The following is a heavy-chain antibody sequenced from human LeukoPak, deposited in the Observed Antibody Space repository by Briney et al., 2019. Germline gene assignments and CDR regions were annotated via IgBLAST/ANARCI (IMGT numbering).Heavy chain of an antibody. Sequence: ASVKVSCKASGYTFTGYYMHWVRQAPGQGLEWMGVINPSGGSTSYAQKFQGRVTMTRDTSTSTVYMELSSLRSEDTAVYSCARGETFYYDSSTYYHHYYFDYWGQGTLVTVSS. J-gene: IGHJ4*02. CDR2: INPSGGST. D-gene: IGHD3-22*01. V-gene: IGHV1-46*01. CDR3: ARGETFYYDSSTYYHHYYFDY. CDR1: GYTFTGYY.